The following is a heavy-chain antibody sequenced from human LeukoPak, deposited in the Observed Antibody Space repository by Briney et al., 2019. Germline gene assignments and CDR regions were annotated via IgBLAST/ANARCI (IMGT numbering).Heavy chain of an antibody. CDR1: GFTFDDYG. CDR3: ARDYFMITFGGVIVYGPFDY. D-gene: IGHD3-16*02. CDR2: INWNGGST. J-gene: IGHJ4*02. Sequence: GGSLRLSCAASGFTFDDYGMSWVRQAPGKGLEWVSGINWNGGSTGYADSVKGRFTISRDNAKNSLYLQMNSLRAEDTALYYCARDYFMITFGGVIVYGPFDYWGQGTLVTVSS. V-gene: IGHV3-20*04.